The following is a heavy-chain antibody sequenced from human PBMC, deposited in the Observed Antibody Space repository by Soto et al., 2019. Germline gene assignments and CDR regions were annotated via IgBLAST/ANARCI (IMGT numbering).Heavy chain of an antibody. CDR1: GFSLSTSGVG. D-gene: IGHD6-6*01. J-gene: IGHJ3*02. CDR3: ARGLATLPVFAFDI. CDR2: IYWSGDE. Sequence: QGTLKESGPTLVKPTQTLTLTCSFSGFSLSTSGVGVGWIRQSPGKALEWLALIYWSGDEHYRPSLKSRLRLTKDTSKNPVVLIMTDMDPVDTATYYCARGLATLPVFAFDIWGQGTMVTVSS. V-gene: IGHV2-5*01.